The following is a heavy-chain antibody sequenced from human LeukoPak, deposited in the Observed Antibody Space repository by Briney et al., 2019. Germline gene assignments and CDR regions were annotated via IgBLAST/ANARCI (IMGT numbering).Heavy chain of an antibody. V-gene: IGHV3-74*01. CDR1: GFTFSSYW. Sequence: GGSLRLSCTASGFTFSSYWMHWVRQAPGKGLVWVSRISDGGSTTTYADSVKGRFTISRDNSKNTLYLQMNSLRAEDTAVYYCAKDGSDGMDVWGQGTTVTVSS. D-gene: IGHD1-26*01. CDR3: AKDGSDGMDV. CDR2: ISDGGSTT. J-gene: IGHJ6*02.